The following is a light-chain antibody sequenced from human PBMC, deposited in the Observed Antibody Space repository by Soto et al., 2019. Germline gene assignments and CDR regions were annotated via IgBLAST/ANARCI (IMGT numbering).Light chain of an antibody. CDR1: QGIRNN. CDR2: AAS. CDR3: LQQNSYPIT. J-gene: IGKJ5*01. V-gene: IGKV1-17*01. Sequence: DIQMTQSPSSLAASVGDRVTITCGASQGIRNNLAWYQQKPGKXXKXXIYAASSLQSGVASRFSGGGSGTEFTLTISTLQPEDFATDDCLQQNSYPITFGQGTRLEIK.